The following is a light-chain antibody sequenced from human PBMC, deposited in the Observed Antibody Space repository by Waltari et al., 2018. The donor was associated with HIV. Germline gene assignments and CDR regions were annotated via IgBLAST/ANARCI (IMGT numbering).Light chain of an antibody. CDR1: QSLSSTY. CDR2: GAS. J-gene: IGKJ5*01. CDR3: QQYGSSPLST. V-gene: IGKV3-20*01. Sequence: IVLTQPPGTLSLSPGERATLSCTASQSLSSTYLAWYDQNPGQAPRRLLYGASRRATGIPDRFSGSGAGTDCTHTISRLEPEDFAVDYCQQYGSSPLSTFGQGTRLEIK.